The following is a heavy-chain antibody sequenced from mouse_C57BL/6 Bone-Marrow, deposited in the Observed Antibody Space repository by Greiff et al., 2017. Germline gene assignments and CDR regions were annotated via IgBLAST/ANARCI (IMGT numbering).Heavy chain of an antibody. J-gene: IGHJ1*03. CDR2: ISSGGDYI. D-gene: IGHD1-1*01. CDR1: GFTFSSYA. V-gene: IGHV5-9-1*02. CDR3: TRDTTVVGDV. Sequence: EVQVVESGEGLVKPGGSLKLSCAASGFTFSSYALSWVRQTPEKRLEWVAYISSGGDYIYYADTVKGRFTISRDHARNTLYLQMSSLKSEDTAMYYCTRDTTVVGDVWGTGTTVTVSS.